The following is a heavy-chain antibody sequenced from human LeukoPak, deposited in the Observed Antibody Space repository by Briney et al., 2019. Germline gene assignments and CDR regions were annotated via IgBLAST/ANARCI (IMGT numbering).Heavy chain of an antibody. CDR3: ARHPDYGDCVVDY. D-gene: IGHD4-17*01. CDR1: GGSISSYY. CDR2: IYYSGST. Sequence: PSETLSLTCTVSGGSISSYYWSWIRQPPGKGLEWIGYIYYSGSTNYNPSLKSRVTISVDTSKNQFSLKLSSVTAADAAVYYCARHPDYGDCVVDYWGQGTLVTVSS. J-gene: IGHJ4*02. V-gene: IGHV4-59*08.